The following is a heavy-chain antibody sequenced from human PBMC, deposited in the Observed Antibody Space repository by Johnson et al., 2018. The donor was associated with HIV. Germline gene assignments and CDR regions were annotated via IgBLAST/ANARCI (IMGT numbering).Heavy chain of an antibody. CDR3: ARPADYGDYSRDAFDI. CDR1: GFTFSDYY. Sequence: QVQLVESGGGLVKPGGSLRLSCAASGFTFSDYYMTWIRQAPGKGLEWVSYISRSGSTIYYADSVKGRFTISRDNAKNSLYLQMNSLRVEDTALYYCARPADYGDYSRDAFDIWGQVTMVTVSS. D-gene: IGHD4-17*01. CDR2: ISRSGSTI. J-gene: IGHJ3*02. V-gene: IGHV3-11*04.